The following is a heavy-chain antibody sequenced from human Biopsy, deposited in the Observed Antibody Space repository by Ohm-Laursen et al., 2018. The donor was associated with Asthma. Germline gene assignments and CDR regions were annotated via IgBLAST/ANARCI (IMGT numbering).Heavy chain of an antibody. CDR1: GGTFNTYV. CDR3: ARKAGSCISRTCYSLDS. J-gene: IGHJ4*02. Sequence: SSVKVFCKSLGGTFNTYVIGWVRQAPGQGLEWMGGINSVFGTTTYPQKFQDRVTITADDSTSTVYVELSSLRSEDTAVYYCARKAGSCISRTCYSLDSWGQGTLVTVSS. D-gene: IGHD2-2*01. V-gene: IGHV1-69*01. CDR2: INSVFGTT.